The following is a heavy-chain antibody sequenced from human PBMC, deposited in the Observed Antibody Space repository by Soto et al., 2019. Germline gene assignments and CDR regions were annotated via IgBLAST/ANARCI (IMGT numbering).Heavy chain of an antibody. V-gene: IGHV1-58*01. D-gene: IGHD3-22*01. J-gene: IGHJ6*02. CDR3: AAAPKVDSSGYYRNYYYYGMDV. CDR2: IVVGSGNT. Sequence: ASVKVSCKASGFTFTSSAVQWVRQARGQRLEWIGWIVVGSGNTNYAQKFQERVTITRDMSTSTAYMELSSLRSEDTAVYYCAAAPKVDSSGYYRNYYYYGMDVWGQGTTVTVSS. CDR1: GFTFTSSA.